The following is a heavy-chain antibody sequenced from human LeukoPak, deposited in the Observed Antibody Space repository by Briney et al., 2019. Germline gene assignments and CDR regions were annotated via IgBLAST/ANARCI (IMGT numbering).Heavy chain of an antibody. D-gene: IGHD3-16*01. CDR2: INHNGNVN. J-gene: IGHJ6*02. Sequence: GGSLRLSCAASGFTFSSYWMTWVRQAPGKGLEWVANINHNGNVNYYVDSVKGRFTISRDNAKNSLYLQMSNLRAEDTAVYFCARGGGLDVWGQGATVTVSS. V-gene: IGHV3-7*03. CDR1: GFTFSSYW. CDR3: ARGGGLDV.